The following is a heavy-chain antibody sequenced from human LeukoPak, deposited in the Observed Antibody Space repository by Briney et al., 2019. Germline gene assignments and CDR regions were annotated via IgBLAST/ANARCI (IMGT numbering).Heavy chain of an antibody. J-gene: IGHJ4*02. D-gene: IGHD3-22*01. CDR1: GYTFTSYG. CDR3: ARDRSRYYYDSSGSDY. V-gene: IGHV1-18*01. CDR2: ISAYNGNT. Sequence: ASVKVSCKASGYTFTSYGISWVRQAPGQGLEWMGWISAYNGNTNYAQKLQGRVTMTTDTSTSTAYMELRSLRPDDTAVYYCARDRSRYYYDSSGSDYWGQGTLVTVSS.